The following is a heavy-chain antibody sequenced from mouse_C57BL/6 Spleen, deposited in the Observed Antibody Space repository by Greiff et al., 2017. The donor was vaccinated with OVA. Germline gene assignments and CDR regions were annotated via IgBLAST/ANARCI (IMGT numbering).Heavy chain of an antibody. CDR3: ARDYGSRNYYAMDY. J-gene: IGHJ4*01. V-gene: IGHV1-72*01. D-gene: IGHD1-1*01. CDR2: IDPNSGGT. CDR1: GYTFTSYW. Sequence: QVQLQQPGAELVKPGASVKLSCKASGYTFTSYWMHWVKQRPGRGLEWIGRIDPNSGGTKYNEKFKSKATLNVDKPSSTADMQLSSLTSEDSAVYYCARDYGSRNYYAMDYWGQGTSVTVSS.